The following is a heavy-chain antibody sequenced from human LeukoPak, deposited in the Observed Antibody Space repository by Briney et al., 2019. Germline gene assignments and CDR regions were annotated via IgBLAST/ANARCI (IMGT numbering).Heavy chain of an antibody. CDR1: GFTFDDYA. CDR3: AREVSSSWYYWFDP. Sequence: GGSLRLSSAASGFTFDDYAMHWVRQAPGKGLEWVSGISWNSGSIGYADSVKGRFTISRDNAKNSLYLQMNSLRAEDTAVYYCAREVSSSWYYWFDPWGQGTLVTVSS. D-gene: IGHD6-13*01. J-gene: IGHJ5*02. V-gene: IGHV3-9*01. CDR2: ISWNSGSI.